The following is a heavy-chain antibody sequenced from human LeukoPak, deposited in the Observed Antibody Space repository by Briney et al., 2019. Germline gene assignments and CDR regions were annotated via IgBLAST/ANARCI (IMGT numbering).Heavy chain of an antibody. CDR3: ARVWGSSGWYGNNWFDP. J-gene: IGHJ5*02. CDR1: GGSISSYY. V-gene: IGHV4-4*07. Sequence: PSETLSLTCTVSGGSISSYYWSWIRQPAGKGLEWIGRIYTSGSTNYNPSLKSRVTMSVETSKNQFSLKLSSVTAADTAVYYCARVWGSSGWYGNNWFDPWGQGTLVTVSS. CDR2: IYTSGST. D-gene: IGHD6-19*01.